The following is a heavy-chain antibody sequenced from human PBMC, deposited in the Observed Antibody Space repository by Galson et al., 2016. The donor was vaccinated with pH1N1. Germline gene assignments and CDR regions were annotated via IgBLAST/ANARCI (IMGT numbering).Heavy chain of an antibody. CDR3: ARWDYGDYVGWFDP. Sequence: SGGTFSSYGISWVRQAPGQGLEWMGRIIPIFGTANYAQKFQGRVTITADESTSTAYMELSSLRSEDTAVYYCARWDYGDYVGWFDPWGQGTLVTVSS. V-gene: IGHV1-69*15. CDR1: GGTFSSYG. CDR2: IIPIFGTA. J-gene: IGHJ5*02. D-gene: IGHD4-17*01.